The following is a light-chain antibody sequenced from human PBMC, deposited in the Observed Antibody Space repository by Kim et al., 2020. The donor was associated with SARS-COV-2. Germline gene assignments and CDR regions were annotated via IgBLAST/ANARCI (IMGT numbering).Light chain of an antibody. V-gene: IGKV3-15*01. CDR2: GAS. Sequence: LTVSPGERATLSCGASQSVSTNVAWYQQRPGQAPSLLIYGASTRAAGIPARFSGTGSGTEFTLTISSLQSEDFAVYFCQQYNDLYTFGQGTKLEI. CDR3: QQYNDLYT. CDR1: QSVSTN. J-gene: IGKJ2*01.